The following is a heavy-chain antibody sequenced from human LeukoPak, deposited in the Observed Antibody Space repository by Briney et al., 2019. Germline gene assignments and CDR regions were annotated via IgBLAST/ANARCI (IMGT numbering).Heavy chain of an antibody. Sequence: PSETLSLTCTVSGCSISSYYWSWIRQPPGKGLEWIGYIYYSGSTNYNPSLKSRVTISVDTSKNQFSLKLSSVTAADTAVYYCARDGGAVDYWGQGTLVTVSS. CDR3: ARDGGAVDY. CDR1: GCSISSYY. V-gene: IGHV4-59*01. J-gene: IGHJ4*02. CDR2: IYYSGST. D-gene: IGHD3-16*01.